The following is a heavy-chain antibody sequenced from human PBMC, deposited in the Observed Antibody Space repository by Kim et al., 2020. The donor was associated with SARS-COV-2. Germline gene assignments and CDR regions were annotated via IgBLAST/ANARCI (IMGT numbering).Heavy chain of an antibody. CDR3: ARLSSLGWFDP. D-gene: IGHD3-16*01. Sequence: TSYNPPLTDRVTIHVAPSKNPFSLRLSSVTAADTAVYYCARLSSLGWFDPWGQGTLVTVSS. CDR2: T. J-gene: IGHJ5*02. V-gene: IGHV4-39*01.